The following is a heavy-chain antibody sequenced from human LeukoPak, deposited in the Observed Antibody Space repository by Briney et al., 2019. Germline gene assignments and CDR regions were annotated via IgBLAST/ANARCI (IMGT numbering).Heavy chain of an antibody. V-gene: IGHV3-53*01. CDR1: GLTVSSNY. CDR2: IYSGGGT. CDR3: ARRTAVSYYFDS. J-gene: IGHJ4*02. D-gene: IGHD1-14*01. Sequence: GGSLRLSCAASGLTVSSNYMSWVRQAPGKGLEWVSVIYSGGGTFYADSVKGRFTISRDNSKNTLYLQMNSLRVEDTAVYYCARRTAVSYYFDSWGQGALVTVSS.